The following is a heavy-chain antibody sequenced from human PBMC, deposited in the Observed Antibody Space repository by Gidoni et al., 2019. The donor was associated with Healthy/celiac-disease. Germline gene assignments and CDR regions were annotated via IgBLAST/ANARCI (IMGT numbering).Heavy chain of an antibody. V-gene: IGHV4-39*01. CDR3: ATRDIAAAGMALALDY. J-gene: IGHJ4*02. Sequence: QLQLQESGPGLVKPSETLSLTCTVSGGSISSSSYYWGWIRQPPGKGLEWIGSIYYSGSTYYNPSLKSRVTISVDTSKNQFSLKLSSVTAADTAVYYCATRDIAAAGMALALDYWGQGTLVTVSS. CDR2: IYYSGST. D-gene: IGHD6-13*01. CDR1: GGSISSSSYY.